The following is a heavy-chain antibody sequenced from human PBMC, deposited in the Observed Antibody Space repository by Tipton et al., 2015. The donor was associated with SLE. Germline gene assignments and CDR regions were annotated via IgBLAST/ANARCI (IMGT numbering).Heavy chain of an antibody. CDR3: ATVEYSSGVQFFAN. D-gene: IGHD3-22*01. Sequence: SLRLSCAASEFTFSAYGMSWVRQAPGKGLEWVSIIYRGGSTYETDAVKGRFIISRDNSTKTVFLQMNRLRVEDTAVYFCATVEYSSGVQFFANWGQGTLVTVSS. J-gene: IGHJ4*02. V-gene: IGHV3-23*03. CDR2: IYRGGST. CDR1: EFTFSAYG.